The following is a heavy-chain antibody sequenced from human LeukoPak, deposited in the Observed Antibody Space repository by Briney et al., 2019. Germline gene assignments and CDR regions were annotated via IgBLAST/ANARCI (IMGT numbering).Heavy chain of an antibody. CDR3: ARISAGYYYVGY. D-gene: IGHD3-9*01. CDR2: INDYTGDT. J-gene: IGHJ4*02. V-gene: IGHV4-34*01. Sequence: SETLSLTCTVYGGSFTDYFWTWIRQSPGKGLEWIGEINDYTGDTNYNPSLNSRVSISLEKSKNQFSLELRSVTAADTAVYYCARISAGYYYVGYWGQGTLVTVSS. CDR1: GGSFTDYF.